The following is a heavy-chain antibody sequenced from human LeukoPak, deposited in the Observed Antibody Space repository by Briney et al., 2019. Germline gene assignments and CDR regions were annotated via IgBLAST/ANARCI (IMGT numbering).Heavy chain of an antibody. CDR1: GGSFSGYY. V-gene: IGHV4-34*01. CDR3: ARSYYYGSGSYYLKPYWFDP. CDR2: INHSGST. Sequence: SETLSLTCAVYGGSFSGYYWSWIRQPPGKGLEWIGEINHSGSTNYNPSLKSRVTISVDTSKNQFSLKLSSVTAADTAVYYCARSYYYGSGSYYLKPYWFDPWGQGTLVTVSS. D-gene: IGHD3-10*01. J-gene: IGHJ5*02.